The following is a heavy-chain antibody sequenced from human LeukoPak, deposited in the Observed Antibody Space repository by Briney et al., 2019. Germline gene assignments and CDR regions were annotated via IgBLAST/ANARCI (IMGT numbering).Heavy chain of an antibody. CDR3: ARGLRRQQLASQYNWFDP. V-gene: IGHV4-34*01. CDR1: GGSFSGYY. Sequence: SETLSLTCAVYGGSFSGYYWSWIRQPPGKGLEWIGEINHSGSTNYNPSLKSRVTISVDTSKNQFSLKLSSVTAVDTAVYYCARGLRRQQLASQYNWFDPWGQGPLVTVSS. D-gene: IGHD6-13*01. J-gene: IGHJ5*02. CDR2: INHSGST.